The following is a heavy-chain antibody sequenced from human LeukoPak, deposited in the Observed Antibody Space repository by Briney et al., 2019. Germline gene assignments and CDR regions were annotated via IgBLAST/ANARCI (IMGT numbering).Heavy chain of an antibody. CDR1: GFTFSSYG. Sequence: QPGGSLRLSCAASGFTFSSYGMHWVRQAPGKGLEWVAVISYDGSNKYYADSVKGRFTISRDNAKNSLYLQMNSLRAEDTAVYYCVRDWGNTIFWEFDPWGQGTLVTVSS. J-gene: IGHJ5*02. D-gene: IGHD3-9*01. CDR2: ISYDGSNK. V-gene: IGHV3-30*03. CDR3: VRDWGNTIFWEFDP.